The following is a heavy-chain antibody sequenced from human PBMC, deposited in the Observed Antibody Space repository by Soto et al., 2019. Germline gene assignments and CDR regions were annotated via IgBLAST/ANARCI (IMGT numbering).Heavy chain of an antibody. V-gene: IGHV3-74*01. CDR3: ARGDVLLWFGELDWFDP. D-gene: IGHD3-10*01. J-gene: IGHJ5*02. CDR1: GFTFSSYW. CDR2: INSDGSST. Sequence: GGSLRLSCAASGFTFSSYWMHWVRQAPGKGLVWVSRINSDGSSTSYADSVKGRFTISRDNAKNTLYLQMNSLRAEDTAVYYCARGDVLLWFGELDWFDPWGQGTLVTVSS.